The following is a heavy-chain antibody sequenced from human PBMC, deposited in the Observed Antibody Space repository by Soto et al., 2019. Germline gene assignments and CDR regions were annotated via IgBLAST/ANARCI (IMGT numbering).Heavy chain of an antibody. CDR3: AKVEASGSYYGPFDY. CDR1: GFTFDDYA. V-gene: IGHV3-9*01. D-gene: IGHD1-26*01. J-gene: IGHJ4*02. CDR2: ISWNSGSI. Sequence: LRLSCAASGFTFDDYAMRWVRQAPGKGLEWVSGISWNSGSIGYADSVKGRFTISRDNAKNSLYLQMNSLRAEDTALYYCAKVEASGSYYGPFDYWGQGTLVTVSS.